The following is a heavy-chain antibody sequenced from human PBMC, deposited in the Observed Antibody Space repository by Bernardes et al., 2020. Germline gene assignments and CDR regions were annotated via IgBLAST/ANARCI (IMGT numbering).Heavy chain of an antibody. V-gene: IGHV3-48*02. D-gene: IGHD3-3*01. CDR2: ISSSSSTI. Sequence: GGSLRLSCAASGFTFSSYSMNWVRQAPGKGLEWVSYISSSSSTIYYADSVKGRFTISRDNAKNSLYLQMNSLRDEDTAVYYCARDPGHDFWSGYYEYNWFDPWGQGTLVTVSS. CDR3: ARDPGHDFWSGYYEYNWFDP. CDR1: GFTFSSYS. J-gene: IGHJ5*02.